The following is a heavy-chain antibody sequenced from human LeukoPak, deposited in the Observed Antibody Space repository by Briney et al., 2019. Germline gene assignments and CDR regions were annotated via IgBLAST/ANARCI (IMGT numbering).Heavy chain of an antibody. CDR2: IYTSGST. Sequence: PSETLSLTCTVSGDSISSGSYYWNWIRQPAGKGLEWIGRIYTSGSTNYNPSLKSRVTMSVDTSKNQFSLKLSSVTAADTAVYYCARDLFAYYYYYMDVWAKGPRSPSP. CDR1: GDSISSGSYY. V-gene: IGHV4-61*02. D-gene: IGHD2-21*01. CDR3: ARDLFAYYYYYMDV. J-gene: IGHJ6*03.